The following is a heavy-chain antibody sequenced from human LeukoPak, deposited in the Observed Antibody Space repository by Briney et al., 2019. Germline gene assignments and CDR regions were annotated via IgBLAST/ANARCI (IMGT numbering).Heavy chain of an antibody. Sequence: GSLRLSCAASGFTFSSYSMNWVRQAPGKGLEWVSYISSSSSTIYYADSVKGRFTISRDNAKNSLYLQMNSLRDEDTAVYYCARTRGPPGYYDSYGYWGQGTLVTVSS. CDR2: ISSSSSTI. D-gene: IGHD3-22*01. J-gene: IGHJ4*02. V-gene: IGHV3-48*02. CDR3: ARTRGPPGYYDSYGY. CDR1: GFTFSSYS.